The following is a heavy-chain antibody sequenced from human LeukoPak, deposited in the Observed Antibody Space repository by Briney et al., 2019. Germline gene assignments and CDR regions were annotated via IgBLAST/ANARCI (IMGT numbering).Heavy chain of an antibody. J-gene: IGHJ2*01. CDR1: GGSIYSYY. D-gene: IGHD3-10*01. CDR3: ARVVGSPPYWYFDL. Sequence: SETLSLTCTVSGGSIYSYYWSWIRQPPGKGLEWIGYIYYSGNTNYKPSLKSRVTISVDTSKNQFSLKLSSVTAADTAVYYCARVVGSPPYWYFDLWGRGTLVTVSS. V-gene: IGHV4-59*01. CDR2: IYYSGNT.